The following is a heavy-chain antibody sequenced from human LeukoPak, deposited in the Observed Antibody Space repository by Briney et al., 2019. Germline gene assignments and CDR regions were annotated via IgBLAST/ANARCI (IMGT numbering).Heavy chain of an antibody. CDR3: ARGHCSSTSCYKLFQH. CDR1: GGSISSGGYY. J-gene: IGHJ1*01. D-gene: IGHD2-2*02. V-gene: IGHV4-31*03. CDR2: IYYSGST. Sequence: SETLSLTCTVSGGSISSGGYYWSWIRQHPGKGLEWIGYIYYSGSTYYNPSLKSRVTISVDTPKNQFSLKLSSVTAADTAVYYCARGHCSSTSCYKLFQHWGQGTLVTVSS.